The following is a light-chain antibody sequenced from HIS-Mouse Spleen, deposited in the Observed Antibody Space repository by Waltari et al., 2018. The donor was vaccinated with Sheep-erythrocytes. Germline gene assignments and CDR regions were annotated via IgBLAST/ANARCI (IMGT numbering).Light chain of an antibody. CDR3: NSRDSSGNPLAV. CDR2: GKN. V-gene: IGLV3-19*01. J-gene: IGLJ2*01. CDR1: SLRRYY. Sequence: SSELTQDPAVSVALGQTVRITCQGDSLRRYYASWYQQKPGQAPVIVIYGKNNLPSGIPDRFSGSSSGNTASLTITGAQAEDEADYYCNSRDSSGNPLAVFGGGTKLTVL.